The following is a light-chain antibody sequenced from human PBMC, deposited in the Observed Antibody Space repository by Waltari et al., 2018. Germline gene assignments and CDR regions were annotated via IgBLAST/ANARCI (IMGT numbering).Light chain of an antibody. CDR3: QVWDSSSDHIL. V-gene: IGLV3-21*02. Sequence: SYVLAQPPSVSVAPGQTATISCGGDNIGRKRVHWYQQRPGQAPVLVVHDDSDRPSGSPGRFSGSNSGNTATLTISRVEAGDEADYYCQVWDSSSDHILFGGGTKLTVL. J-gene: IGLJ2*01. CDR2: DDS. CDR1: NIGRKR.